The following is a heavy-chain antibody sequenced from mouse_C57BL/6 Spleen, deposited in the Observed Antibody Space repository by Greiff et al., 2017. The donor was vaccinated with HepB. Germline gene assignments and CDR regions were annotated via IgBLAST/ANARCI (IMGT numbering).Heavy chain of an antibody. J-gene: IGHJ1*03. CDR2: IHPNSGST. CDR1: GYTFTSYW. CDR3: DYDNGSSDWYFDV. V-gene: IGHV1-64*01. D-gene: IGHD1-1*01. Sequence: VQLQQPGAELVKPGASVKLSCKASGYTFTSYWMHWVKQRPGQGLEWIGMIHPNSGSTNYNEKFKSKAKLTVDKSSSTAYMQLSSLTSEDSAVYGYDYDNGSSDWYFDVWGTGTTVTVSS.